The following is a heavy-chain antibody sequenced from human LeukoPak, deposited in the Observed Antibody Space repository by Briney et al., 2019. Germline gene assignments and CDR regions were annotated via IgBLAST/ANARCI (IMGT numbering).Heavy chain of an antibody. V-gene: IGHV4-39*01. J-gene: IGHJ4*02. CDR3: VNYYDSSDYQQPNHFDY. CDR1: GGSISSSSYY. CDR2: IYYSGST. Sequence: PSETLSLTCTVSGGSISSSSYYWGWIRQSPGKGLDWIGSIYYSGSTYYNPSLKSRFTISVDTSKNQFSLKLSSVTAADTAVYYCVNYYDSSDYQQPNHFDYWGQGTLVTVSS. D-gene: IGHD3-22*01.